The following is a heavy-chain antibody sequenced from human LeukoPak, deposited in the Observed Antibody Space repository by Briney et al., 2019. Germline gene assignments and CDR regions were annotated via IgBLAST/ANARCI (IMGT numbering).Heavy chain of an antibody. Sequence: ASVKVSCKASGYTFTGYYMHWVRQAPGQGLEWMGRINPNSGGTNYAQKFQGRVTMTRDTSISTAYMELSRLRSDDTAVYYCASEPPYSGSYYDFDYWGQGTLATVSS. D-gene: IGHD1-26*01. CDR3: ASEPPYSGSYYDFDY. CDR2: INPNSGGT. V-gene: IGHV1-2*06. CDR1: GYTFTGYY. J-gene: IGHJ4*02.